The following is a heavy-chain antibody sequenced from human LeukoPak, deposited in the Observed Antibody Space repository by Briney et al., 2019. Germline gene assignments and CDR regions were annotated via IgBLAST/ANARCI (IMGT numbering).Heavy chain of an antibody. J-gene: IGHJ5*02. CDR2: IRYDGSNK. V-gene: IGHV3-30*02. CDR1: GFTFSSYG. Sequence: GGSLRLSCAASGFTFSSYGMHWVRQAPGKGLEWVAFIRYDGSNKYYADSVKGRFTISRDNSKNTLYLQMNSLRAEDTAVYYCAKGLLWFGELLGPWGQGTLVTVSS. D-gene: IGHD3-10*01. CDR3: AKGLLWFGELLGP.